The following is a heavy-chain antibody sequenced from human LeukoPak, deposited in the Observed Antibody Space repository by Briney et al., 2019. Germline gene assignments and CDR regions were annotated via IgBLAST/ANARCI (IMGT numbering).Heavy chain of an antibody. J-gene: IGHJ4*02. CDR3: ARAVPSRQAIDY. V-gene: IGHV3-21*01. Sequence: PGGSLRLSCAASGFTLSSYTMTWVRQAPGKGLEWVSSISRSSSYIYYVDSVKGRFTISRDNAKKSLFLQMNSLIPEDTAVYHCARAVPSRQAIDYWGQGTLVTVSS. CDR2: ISRSSSYI. CDR1: GFTLSSYT.